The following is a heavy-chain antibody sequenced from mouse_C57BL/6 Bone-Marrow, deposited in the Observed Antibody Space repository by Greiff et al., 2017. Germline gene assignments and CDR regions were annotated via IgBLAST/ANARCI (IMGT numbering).Heavy chain of an antibody. CDR3: ARDRDYGGAY. CDR2: ISDGGSYT. CDR1: GFTFSSYA. Sequence: EVQLVESGGGLVKPGGSLKLSCAASGFTFSSYAMSWVRQTPEKRLEWVATISDGGSYTYYPDNVKGRFTISRDNAKNNLYLQMSHLKSEDTAMYYCARDRDYGGAYWGQGTLVTVSA. V-gene: IGHV5-4*01. J-gene: IGHJ3*01. D-gene: IGHD1-1*01.